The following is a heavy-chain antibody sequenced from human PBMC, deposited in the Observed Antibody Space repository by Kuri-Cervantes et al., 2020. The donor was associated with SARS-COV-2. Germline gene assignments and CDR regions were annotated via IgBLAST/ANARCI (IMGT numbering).Heavy chain of an antibody. J-gene: IGHJ6*02. Sequence: GGSLRLSCAASGFTFSNYGMHWVRQAPGKGLEWVAVISDNGSNEYYADCVKGRFTISRDNSNNTLYLQVNSLRAEDTSVYYCAKDPGTMARGHYYYGMDVRGQGTTVTVSS. V-gene: IGHV3-30*18. CDR2: ISDNGSNE. CDR1: GFTFSNYG. D-gene: IGHD3-10*01. CDR3: AKDPGTMARGHYYYGMDV.